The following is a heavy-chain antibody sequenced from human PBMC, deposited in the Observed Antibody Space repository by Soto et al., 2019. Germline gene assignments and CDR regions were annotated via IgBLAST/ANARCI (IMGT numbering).Heavy chain of an antibody. CDR2: ISYSGST. D-gene: IGHD2-15*01. CDR3: ARDLKEYCSDGKCNWFDP. CDR1: GTSVITYC. V-gene: IGHV4-59*02. J-gene: IGHJ5*02. Sequence: PSWTLPLTGTVSGTSVITYCWIWIRQPPGKGLEWIGYISYSGSTNYNPSLKSRVTISFDASKNEISLQVRSATAADAAVYYCARDLKEYCSDGKCNWFDPWGQGTLVTVSS.